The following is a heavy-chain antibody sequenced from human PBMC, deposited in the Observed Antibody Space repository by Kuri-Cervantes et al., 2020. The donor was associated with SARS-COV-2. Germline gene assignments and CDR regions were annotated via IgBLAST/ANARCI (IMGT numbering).Heavy chain of an antibody. CDR2: IYYSGST. D-gene: IGHD3-10*01. J-gene: IGHJ6*02. CDR1: GGSVSSGSYY. Sequence: GSLRLSCTVSGGSVSSGSYYWSWIRQPPGKGLEWIGYIYYSGSTNYNPSLRSRVTISVDTSKNQFSLKLSSVTAADTAVYYCARGGTYYYGSGSYYRYYHYGMDVWGQGTTVTVSS. CDR3: ARGGTYYYGSGSYYRYYHYGMDV. V-gene: IGHV4-61*01.